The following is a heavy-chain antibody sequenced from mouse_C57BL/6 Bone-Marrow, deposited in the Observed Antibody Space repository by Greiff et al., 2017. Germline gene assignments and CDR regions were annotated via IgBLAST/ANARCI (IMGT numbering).Heavy chain of an antibody. CDR2: LDPNSGGT. Sequence: VQLQQPVAELVKPGASVKLSCKASGYAFTSYWMHWVKQRPGRGLEWIGRLDPNSGGTKYNEKFKSKATLTVDKPSSTAYMQLSSLTSADAAVYYYACGSYYYWYFAVWGTGTTVTGSS. V-gene: IGHV1-72*01. D-gene: IGHD1-1*02. CDR3: ACGSYYYWYFAV. CDR1: GYAFTSYW. J-gene: IGHJ1*03.